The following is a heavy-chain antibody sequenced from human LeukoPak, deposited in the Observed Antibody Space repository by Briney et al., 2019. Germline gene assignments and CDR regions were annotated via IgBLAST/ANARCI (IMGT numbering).Heavy chain of an antibody. CDR1: GFAFSNYW. CDR3: ARTPLTQLEPDYFDS. Sequence: PGGSLRLSCAASGFAFSNYWMTWVRQAPGKGLHGVANIKPDGAEKNNVDSVKGRFTISRDNGKTSVYLQLNSLRVDDTALYYCARTPLTQLEPDYFDSWGQGTLVSVS. J-gene: IGHJ4*02. D-gene: IGHD1-1*01. CDR2: IKPDGAEK. V-gene: IGHV3-7*01.